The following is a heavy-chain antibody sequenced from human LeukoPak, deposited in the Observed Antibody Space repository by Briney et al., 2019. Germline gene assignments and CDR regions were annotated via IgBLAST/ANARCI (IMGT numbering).Heavy chain of an antibody. D-gene: IGHD3-10*01. CDR3: AKGPSYWDC. J-gene: IGHJ4*02. CDR2: IYRGDAT. CDR1: GFTGSSHY. V-gene: IGHV3-66*01. Sequence: PGGSLRLSCAASGFTGSSHYMSWVRHAPGKGQEWVSVIYRGDATYYADSVKGRFTISRDNSRNTVYLQMNSPRVEDTAVYYCAKGPSYWDCCGRGTLFTVSS.